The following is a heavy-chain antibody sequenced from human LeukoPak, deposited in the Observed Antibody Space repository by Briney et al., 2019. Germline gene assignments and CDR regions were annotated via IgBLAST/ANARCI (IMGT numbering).Heavy chain of an antibody. Sequence: GASVKVSCKGSGFTFTSSAMQWVRQARGQRLEWIGWIVVGSGNTNYAQKFQERVTITRDMSTSTAYMELSSLRSEDTAVYYCAADRELGVAYYYGMDVWGQGTTVTVSS. CDR3: AADRELGVAYYYGMDV. J-gene: IGHJ6*02. CDR1: GFTFTSSA. V-gene: IGHV1-58*02. CDR2: IVVGSGNT. D-gene: IGHD3-10*01.